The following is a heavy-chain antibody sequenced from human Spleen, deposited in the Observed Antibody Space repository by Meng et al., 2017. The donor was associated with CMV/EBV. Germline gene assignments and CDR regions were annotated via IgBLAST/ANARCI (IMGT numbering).Heavy chain of an antibody. CDR3: ARVGPIVGATDYYYGMDV. J-gene: IGHJ6*02. D-gene: IGHD1-26*01. CDR2: INPNSGGT. V-gene: IGHV1-2*02. Sequence: ASVKVSCKASGYTFTGYYMHWVRQAPGQGLEWMGWINPNSGGTNYAQKFQGRVTMTRDTSISTAYMELSRLRSDDTAVYYCARVGPIVGATDYYYGMDVWGQGTTVTVSS. CDR1: GYTFTGYY.